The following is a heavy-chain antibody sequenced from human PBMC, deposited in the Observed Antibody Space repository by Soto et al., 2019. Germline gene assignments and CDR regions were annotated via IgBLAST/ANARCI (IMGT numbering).Heavy chain of an antibody. CDR1: GGSLSRYF. J-gene: IGHJ6*03. CDR3: AREAVKDDFWSGYYSPYYYYYLDV. CDR2: IYYSGST. V-gene: IGHV4-59*01. Sequence: QVQLQESGPGLVKPSETLSLTCTVSGGSLSRYFWSWIRQPPGKGLEWIGYIYYSGSTNYNPSLKGRVTISVDTSKNQVSLNLRSATAADTAVYYCAREAVKDDFWSGYYSPYYYYYLDVWGKGTTVTVSS. D-gene: IGHD3-3*01.